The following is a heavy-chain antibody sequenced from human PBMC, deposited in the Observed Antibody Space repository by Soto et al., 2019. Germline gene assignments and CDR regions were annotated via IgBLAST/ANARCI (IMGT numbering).Heavy chain of an antibody. V-gene: IGHV4-31*03. D-gene: IGHD2-2*02. CDR1: GGSISSGGYY. CDR3: ARDRVQPCPAAISQHGMDV. Sequence: QVQLQESGPGLVKPSQTLSLTCTVSGGSISSGGYYWSWIRQHPGKGLEWIGYIYYSGTTYYNPSRKSRVTISVDTSKNQFSLKLSSVTAADTAVYYWARDRVQPCPAAISQHGMDVWGQGTTVTVSS. CDR2: IYYSGTT. J-gene: IGHJ6*02.